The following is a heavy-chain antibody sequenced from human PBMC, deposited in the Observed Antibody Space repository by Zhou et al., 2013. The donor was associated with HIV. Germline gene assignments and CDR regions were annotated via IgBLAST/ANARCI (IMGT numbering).Heavy chain of an antibody. J-gene: IGHJ6*02. Sequence: QVQLVQSGAEVKKPGSSVKVSCKASGGTFSSYAISWVRQAPGQGLEWMGRIIPIFGTANYAQKFQGRVTITADESTSTAYMELSSLRSEDTAVYYCARVLGPAAMPDVSLYYYGMDVWGQGDHGHRLL. CDR2: IIPIFGTA. CDR3: ARVLGPAAMPDVSLYYYGMDV. V-gene: IGHV1-69*13. D-gene: IGHD2-2*01. CDR1: GGTFSSYA.